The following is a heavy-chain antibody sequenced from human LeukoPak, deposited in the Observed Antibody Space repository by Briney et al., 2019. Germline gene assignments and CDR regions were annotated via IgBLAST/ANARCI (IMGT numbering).Heavy chain of an antibody. Sequence: PSETLSLTCTVSGGSISSSSYYWGWIRQPPGKGLEWIGSIYYSGSTYYNPSLKSRVTISVDTSKNQFSLKLSSVTAADTAVYYCASGLSGYEEAYYFDYWGQGTLVTVSS. D-gene: IGHD5-12*01. V-gene: IGHV4-39*07. CDR2: IYYSGST. CDR3: ASGLSGYEEAYYFDY. J-gene: IGHJ4*02. CDR1: GGSISSSSYY.